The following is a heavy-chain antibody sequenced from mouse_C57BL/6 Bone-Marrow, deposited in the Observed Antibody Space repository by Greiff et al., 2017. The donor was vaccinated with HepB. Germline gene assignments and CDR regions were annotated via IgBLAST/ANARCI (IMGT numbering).Heavy chain of an antibody. CDR1: GFTFTDYY. D-gene: IGHD1-1*01. V-gene: IGHV7-3*01. J-gene: IGHJ1*03. CDR2: IRNKANGYTT. Sequence: EVMLVESGGGLVQPGGSLSLSCAASGFTFTDYYMSWVRQPPGKALEWLGFIRNKANGYTTEYSASVKGRFTISRDNSQSILYLQMNALRAEDSATYYCARCYYGSSNYWYFDVWGTGTTVTVSS. CDR3: ARCYYGSSNYWYFDV.